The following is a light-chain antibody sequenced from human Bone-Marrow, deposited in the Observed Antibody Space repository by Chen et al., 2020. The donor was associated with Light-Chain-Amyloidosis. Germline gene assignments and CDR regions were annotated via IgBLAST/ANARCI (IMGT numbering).Light chain of an antibody. CDR1: QSVSKY. V-gene: IGKV3-11*01. CDR2: DAS. J-gene: IGKJ1*01. CDR3: QQRSKWPPT. Sequence: EIVLTQSPATLSVSPGDRATLSCRARQSVSKYVAWYQQKPGQAPRLILYDASNSATDVTARFSGSESGPVVTLTIISLEPEDFAVYFCQQRSKWPPTFGQGTKVEIK.